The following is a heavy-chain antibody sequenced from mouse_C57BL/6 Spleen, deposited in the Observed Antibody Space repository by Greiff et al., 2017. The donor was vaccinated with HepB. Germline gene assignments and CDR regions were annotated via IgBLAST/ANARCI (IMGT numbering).Heavy chain of an antibody. Sequence: DVHLVESGGGLVKPGGSLKLSCAASGFTFSSYTMSWVRQTPEKRLEWVATISGGGGNTYYPDSVKGRFTISRDNAKNTLYLQMSSLRSEDTALYYCARRGTTVVGGFDYWGQGTTLTVSS. D-gene: IGHD1-1*01. V-gene: IGHV5-9*01. CDR1: GFTFSSYT. CDR2: ISGGGGNT. CDR3: ARRGTTVVGGFDY. J-gene: IGHJ2*01.